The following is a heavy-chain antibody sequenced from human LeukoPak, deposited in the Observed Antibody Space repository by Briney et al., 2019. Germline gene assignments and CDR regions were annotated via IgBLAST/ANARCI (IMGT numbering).Heavy chain of an antibody. CDR2: ISGSGGST. CDR3: AKDPRPTVVTHYFDY. V-gene: IGHV3-23*01. CDR1: GFTFSSYA. Sequence: GGSLRLSCAASGFTFSSYAMSWVRQAPGKGLEWVSAISGSGGSTYSADSVKGRFTISRDNSKNTLYLQMNCLRAEDTAVYYCAKDPRPTVVTHYFDYWGQRTLDTVSS. D-gene: IGHD4-23*01. J-gene: IGHJ4*02.